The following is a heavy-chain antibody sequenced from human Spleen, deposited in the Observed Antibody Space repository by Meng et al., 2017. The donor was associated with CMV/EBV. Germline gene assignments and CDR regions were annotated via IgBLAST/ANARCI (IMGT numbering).Heavy chain of an antibody. J-gene: IGHJ4*02. CDR2: INHSGST. CDR3: ARLRGGGDNLLTVYPTVFDS. Sequence: SQTLSLTCAVYGGSFSGYYWSWIRQPPGKGLEWIGEINHSGSTNYNPSLKSRVTISLDPTTNQFSLKLRSMTAADTAVDYCARLRGGGDNLLTVYPTVFDSWGQGTLVTVSS. D-gene: IGHD3-9*01. V-gene: IGHV4-34*01. CDR1: GGSFSGYY.